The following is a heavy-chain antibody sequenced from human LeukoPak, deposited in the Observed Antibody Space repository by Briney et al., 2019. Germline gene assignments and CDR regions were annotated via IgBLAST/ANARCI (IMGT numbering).Heavy chain of an antibody. CDR3: ARARYYYDSSGYRAVYYFDY. J-gene: IGHJ4*02. Sequence: GGSLRLSCAASGFTFSSYSMNWVRQAPGKGLEWVSSISSSSSYIYYADSVKGRFTISRDNAKNTLYLQMNSLRAEDTAVYYCARARYYYDSSGYRAVYYFDYWGQGTLVTVSS. CDR2: ISSSSSYI. CDR1: GFTFSSYS. V-gene: IGHV3-21*01. D-gene: IGHD3-22*01.